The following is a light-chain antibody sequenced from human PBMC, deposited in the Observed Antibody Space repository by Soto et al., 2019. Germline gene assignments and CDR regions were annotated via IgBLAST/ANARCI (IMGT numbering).Light chain of an antibody. CDR3: QSYDSSLSGVV. Sequence: QSVLTQPPSVSGAPGQRVTISCTGSSSNIGAGYDVHWYQQLPGTAPKLLIYGNSNRPSGVPDRFSGSKSGTSASLAITGLQADDEADYDCQSYDSSLSGVVFGGGTKLTVL. CDR1: SSNIGAGYD. CDR2: GNS. J-gene: IGLJ2*01. V-gene: IGLV1-40*01.